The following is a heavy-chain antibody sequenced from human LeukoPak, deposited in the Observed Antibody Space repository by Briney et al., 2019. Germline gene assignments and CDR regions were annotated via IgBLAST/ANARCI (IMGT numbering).Heavy chain of an antibody. CDR3: ARGRDGINSINLFP. Sequence: PGGSLRLSCAASGFTFSSYAMSWVRQAPGKGLEWVSAISGSGGSTYYADSVKGRFTISRDNSKNTLYLQMNSLRAEDTAVYYCARGRDGINSINLFPWGQGTLVTVSS. J-gene: IGHJ5*02. CDR1: GFTFSSYA. V-gene: IGHV3-23*01. CDR2: ISGSGGST. D-gene: IGHD1-14*01.